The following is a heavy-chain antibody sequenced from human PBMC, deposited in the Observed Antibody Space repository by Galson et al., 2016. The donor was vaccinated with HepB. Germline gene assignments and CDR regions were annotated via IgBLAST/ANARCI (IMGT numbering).Heavy chain of an antibody. J-gene: IGHJ4*02. CDR2: MQSDGVT. D-gene: IGHD3-16*01. CDR3: ASGVIGGRIY. V-gene: IGHV3-53*01. CDR1: GFTVGNNQ. Sequence: SLRLSCAASGFTVGNNQVNWVRQTPGKGLEWVSVMQSDGVTHYADSVKDRFIISRDNSKNTLYLQMNRLRADDTAVYYCASGVIGGRIYWGQGDLVTVSS.